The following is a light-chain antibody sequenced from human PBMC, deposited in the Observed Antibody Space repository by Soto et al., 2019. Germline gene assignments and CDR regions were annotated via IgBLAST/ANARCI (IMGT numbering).Light chain of an antibody. V-gene: IGKV1-8*01. CDR1: QGISSY. CDR3: QQYYSYPYT. J-gene: IGKJ2*01. Sequence: IQMTQSPSSLSASVGDRVTITCRASQGISSYLAWYQQKPGKAPKLLIYAASTLQSGVPSRFSGSGSGTDFTLTISCLQSEDFATYYCQQYYSYPYTFGQGTKVDIK. CDR2: AAS.